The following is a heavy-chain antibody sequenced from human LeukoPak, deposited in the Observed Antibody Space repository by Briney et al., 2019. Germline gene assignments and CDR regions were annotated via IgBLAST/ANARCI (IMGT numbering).Heavy chain of an antibody. D-gene: IGHD3-10*01. V-gene: IGHV4-59*01. CDR2: IYNSGST. CDR3: ARDDSESYFNWFDP. J-gene: IGHJ5*02. CDR1: AGSTGPYS. Sequence: PSETLYPTSTVPAGSTGPYSWTTCRQSPGKRLARIGHIYNSGSTNYNPSLKRRVTISVDTSKNQFSLKLTSVTAADTAVYYCARDDSESYFNWFDPWGQGTLVTVTS.